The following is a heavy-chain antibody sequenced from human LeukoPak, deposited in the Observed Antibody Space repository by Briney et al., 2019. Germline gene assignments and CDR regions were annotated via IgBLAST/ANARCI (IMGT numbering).Heavy chain of an antibody. CDR1: GFTFSSYA. CDR3: AGYYNPFDFDY. Sequence: GGSLRLSCAASGFTFSSYAMSWVRQAPGKGLEWVANIKQDGSEKYYVDSVKGRFTISRDNAKNSLYLQMNSLRAEDTAVYYCAGYYNPFDFDYWGQGTLVTVSS. CDR2: IKQDGSEK. J-gene: IGHJ4*02. V-gene: IGHV3-7*01. D-gene: IGHD3-9*01.